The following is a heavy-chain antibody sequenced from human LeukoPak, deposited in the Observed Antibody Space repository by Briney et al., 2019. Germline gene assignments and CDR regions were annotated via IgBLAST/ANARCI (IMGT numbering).Heavy chain of an antibody. Sequence: PSEXLSLTCTVSGGSISSYYWSWIRQPAGKGLEGIGRIYTSGSTNYNPSLTSRGTMSVDTSKNQFSLKLSSVTAADTAVYYCARDRVAVAADWFDPWGQGTLVTVSS. J-gene: IGHJ5*02. CDR2: IYTSGST. D-gene: IGHD6-19*01. CDR1: GGSISSYY. CDR3: ARDRVAVAADWFDP. V-gene: IGHV4-4*07.